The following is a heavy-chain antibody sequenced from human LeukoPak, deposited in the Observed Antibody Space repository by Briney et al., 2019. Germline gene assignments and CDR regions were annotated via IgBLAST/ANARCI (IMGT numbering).Heavy chain of an antibody. CDR1: GGSISSYY. V-gene: IGHV4-59*01. D-gene: IGHD6-19*01. CDR3: ARGTSGWYSVYYFDY. CDR2: IYYSGST. Sequence: RPSETLSLTCTVSGGSISSYYWSWIRQPPGKGLEWIGYIYYSGSTNYNPSLKSRVTISVDTSKNQFSLKLSSVTAADTAVYYCARGTSGWYSVYYFDYWGQGTLVTVSS. J-gene: IGHJ4*02.